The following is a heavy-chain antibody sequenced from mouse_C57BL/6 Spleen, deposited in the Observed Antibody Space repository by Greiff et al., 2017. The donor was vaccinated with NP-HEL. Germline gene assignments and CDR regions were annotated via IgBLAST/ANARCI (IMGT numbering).Heavy chain of an antibody. J-gene: IGHJ4*01. V-gene: IGHV1-55*01. D-gene: IGHD2-14*01. CDR1: GYTFTSYW. CDR3: AREGYHRAMDY. CDR2: IYPGSGST. Sequence: QVQLQQPGAELVKPGASVKLSCKASGYTFTSYWITWVKQRPGQGLEWIGDIYPGSGSTNYNEKFKSKATLTVDTSSSTAYMQLSSLTSEDSAVYYCAREGYHRAMDYWGQGTSVTVSS.